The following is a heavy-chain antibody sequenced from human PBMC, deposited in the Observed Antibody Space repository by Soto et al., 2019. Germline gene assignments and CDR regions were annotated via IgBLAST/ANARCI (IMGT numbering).Heavy chain of an antibody. D-gene: IGHD2-15*01. CDR3: ARVECSGGSCYSIDF. CDR1: GFTFDDYA. Sequence: GGSLRLSCAASGFTFDDYAMHWVRQTPGKGLEWVSGITWNSGTIGYADSVKGRFTISRDNAKNTLYLQMNSLRAEDTAVYFCARVECSGGSCYSIDFWGQGTLVTVSS. J-gene: IGHJ4*02. CDR2: ITWNSGTI. V-gene: IGHV3-9*01.